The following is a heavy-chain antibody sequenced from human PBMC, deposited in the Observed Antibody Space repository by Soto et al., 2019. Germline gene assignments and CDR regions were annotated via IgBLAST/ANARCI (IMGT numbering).Heavy chain of an antibody. V-gene: IGHV4-59*01. J-gene: IGHJ3*02. D-gene: IGHD2-21*02. CDR3: ARSHGGNFDAFDI. Sequence: PSESLALGCPVSGGSISSYYWNWIRQPPGKGLEWIGYIYYSGSTNYNPSLKSRVTISVDTSKNQFSLKLSSVTAADTAVYYCARSHGGNFDAFDIWGQGTMVTVSS. CDR1: GGSISSYY. CDR2: IYYSGST.